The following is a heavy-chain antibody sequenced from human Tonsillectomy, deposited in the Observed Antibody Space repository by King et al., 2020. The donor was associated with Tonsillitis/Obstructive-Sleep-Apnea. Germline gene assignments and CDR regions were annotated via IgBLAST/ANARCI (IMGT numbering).Heavy chain of an antibody. Sequence: VQPQQWGAGLLKPSETLSLTCAVYGGSFSGYYWSWIRQPPGKGLEWIGEINHSGSTTYNPSLKSRVTMSVDTSKNQFSLKLSSVTAADTAVYYCARDYCSSTSCYNWFDLWGQGTLVTVSS. D-gene: IGHD2-2*01. J-gene: IGHJ5*02. CDR3: ARDYCSSTSCYNWFDL. CDR1: GGSFSGYY. CDR2: INHSGST. V-gene: IGHV4-34*01.